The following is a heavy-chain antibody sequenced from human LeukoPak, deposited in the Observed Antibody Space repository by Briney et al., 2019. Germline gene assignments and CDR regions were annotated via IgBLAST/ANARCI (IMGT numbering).Heavy chain of an antibody. CDR2: IYYSGST. CDR3: ARYTVAGMNGVNWFDP. Sequence: SETLSLTCTVSGGSISSYYWSWIRQPPGKGLEWIGYIYYSGSTNYNPSLKSRVTISVDTSKNQFSLKLSSVTAADTAVYYCARYTVAGMNGVNWFDPWGQGTLVTVSS. J-gene: IGHJ5*02. V-gene: IGHV4-59*08. CDR1: GGSISSYY. D-gene: IGHD6-19*01.